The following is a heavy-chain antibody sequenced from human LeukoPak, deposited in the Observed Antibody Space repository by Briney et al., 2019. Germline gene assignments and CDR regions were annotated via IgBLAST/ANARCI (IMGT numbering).Heavy chain of an antibody. CDR1: GFTFSDHF. D-gene: IGHD6-19*01. J-gene: IGHJ4*02. CDR3: VRVGSVAGSDYLDY. Sequence: GGFLRLSCAVSGFTFSDHFLAWIRQAPGKGLEWVGRSRNKAKSYTTEYAASVKGRFTISRDDSKNSLYLQMNSLKTEDTAVYYCVRVGSVAGSDYLDYWGQGTLVTVSS. CDR2: SRNKAKSYTT. V-gene: IGHV3-72*01.